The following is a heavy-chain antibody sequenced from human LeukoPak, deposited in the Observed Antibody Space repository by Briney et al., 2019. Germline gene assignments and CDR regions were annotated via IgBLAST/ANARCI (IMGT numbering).Heavy chain of an antibody. J-gene: IGHJ5*02. Sequence: GSLRLSCAASGFTFSSYSMNWVRQAPGKGLEWVSSISSSSSYIYYADSVEGRFTISRDNAKNSLYLQMNSLRAEDTAVYYCARVGITMVRELQEFDPWGQGTLVTVSS. CDR3: ARVGITMVRELQEFDP. CDR1: GFTFSSYS. V-gene: IGHV3-21*01. D-gene: IGHD3-10*01. CDR2: ISSSSSYI.